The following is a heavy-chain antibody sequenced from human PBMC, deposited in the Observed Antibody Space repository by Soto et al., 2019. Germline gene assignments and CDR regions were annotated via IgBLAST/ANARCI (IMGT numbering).Heavy chain of an antibody. J-gene: IGHJ4*02. CDR1: GFSLSTNGVG. Sequence: QITLKESGPPLVKPTQTLTLTCTFSGFSLSTNGVGVGWIRQAPGKALEWLALIYWDGDNRYSPSLRSRLTMTNDTSKNQVVLTMTNRDPVDTATYYCAHRGSYSYGYFDYWGQGTLVTVSS. CDR2: IYWDGDN. CDR3: AHRGSYSYGYFDY. V-gene: IGHV2-5*02. D-gene: IGHD5-18*01.